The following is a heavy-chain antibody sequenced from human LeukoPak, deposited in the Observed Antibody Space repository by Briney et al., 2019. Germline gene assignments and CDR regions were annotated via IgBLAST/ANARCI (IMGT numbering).Heavy chain of an antibody. CDR1: GYTFTSYY. D-gene: IGHD6-19*01. J-gene: IGHJ3*02. Sequence: ASVKVSCKASGYTFTSYYMHWVRQAPGPGLEWMGIINPSGGSTSYAQKFQGRVTMTRDMSTSTVYMELSGLRSEDTAVYYCARNIAVAGTGAFDIWGQGTMVSVSS. V-gene: IGHV1-46*01. CDR3: ARNIAVAGTGAFDI. CDR2: INPSGGST.